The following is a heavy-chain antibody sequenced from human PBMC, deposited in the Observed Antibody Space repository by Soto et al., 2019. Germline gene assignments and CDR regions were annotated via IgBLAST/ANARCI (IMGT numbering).Heavy chain of an antibody. Sequence: GESLKISCKGSGYSFTSYWIGWVRQMPGKGLEWMGIIYPGDSDTRYSPSFQGQVTISADKSISTAYLQWSSLKASDTALYYFVSFLWTPYGSGSYNYGMDVWGQGTTVTVSS. CDR1: GYSFTSYW. D-gene: IGHD3-10*01. CDR3: VSFLWTPYGSGSYNYGMDV. V-gene: IGHV5-51*01. J-gene: IGHJ6*02. CDR2: IYPGDSDT.